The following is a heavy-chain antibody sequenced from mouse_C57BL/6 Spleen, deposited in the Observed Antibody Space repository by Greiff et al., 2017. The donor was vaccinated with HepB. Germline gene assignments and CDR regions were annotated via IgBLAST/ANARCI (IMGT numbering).Heavy chain of an antibody. Sequence: QVQLQQPGAELVKPGASVKMSCKASGYTFTSYWITWVKQRPGQGLEWIGDIYPGSGSTNYNEKFKSKATLTVDTSSSTAYMQLSSLTSEDSAVYYCARLTGGRGYFDDWGQGTTLTVSS. D-gene: IGHD4-1*01. CDR2: IYPGSGST. CDR3: ARLTGGRGYFDD. CDR1: GYTFTSYW. V-gene: IGHV1-55*01. J-gene: IGHJ2*01.